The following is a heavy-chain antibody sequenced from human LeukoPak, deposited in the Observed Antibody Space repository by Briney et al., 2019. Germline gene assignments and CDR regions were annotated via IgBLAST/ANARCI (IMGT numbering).Heavy chain of an antibody. CDR3: ASVVATFYFDY. Sequence: PGGSLRLSCAASGFTFSSYWKSWVRQAPGKGLEWVANIKQEGSEKYYVDSVKGRFTISRDNAKNSLYLQMNSLRAEDTAVYYCASVVATFYFDYWGQGALVTVSS. CDR1: GFTFSSYW. D-gene: IGHD5-12*01. CDR2: IKQEGSEK. J-gene: IGHJ4*02. V-gene: IGHV3-7*01.